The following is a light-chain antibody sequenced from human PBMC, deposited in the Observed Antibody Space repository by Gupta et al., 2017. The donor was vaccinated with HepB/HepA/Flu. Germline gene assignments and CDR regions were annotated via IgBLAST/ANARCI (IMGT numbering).Light chain of an antibody. CDR3: QEYNNRPFT. Sequence: EIVMTQAPVTLAVSPGERATLSCRASQNSNTNVAGSQQKAGQAPNLLIFGSSTSAAGIPARFSGSGSGTEFTLTISSLQSEDFAVYYCQEYNNRPFTFGPGTRVDIK. V-gene: IGKV3D-15*01. CDR2: GSS. J-gene: IGKJ3*01. CDR1: QNSNTN.